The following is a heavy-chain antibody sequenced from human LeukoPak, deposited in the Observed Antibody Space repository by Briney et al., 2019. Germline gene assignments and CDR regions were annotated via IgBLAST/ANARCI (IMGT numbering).Heavy chain of an antibody. J-gene: IGHJ4*02. CDR3: AREVLLWFGEEEDY. Sequence: SVKVSCKASGGTFSSYAISWVRQAPGQGLEWMGGIIPIFGTANYAQKFQGRVTITADESTSTAYMELSSLRSEDTAVYYCAREVLLWFGEEEDYWGQGTLVTVSS. V-gene: IGHV1-69*13. D-gene: IGHD3-10*01. CDR1: GGTFSSYA. CDR2: IIPIFGTA.